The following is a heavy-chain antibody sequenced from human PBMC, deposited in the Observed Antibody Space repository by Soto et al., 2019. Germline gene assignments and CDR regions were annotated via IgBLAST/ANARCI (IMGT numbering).Heavy chain of an antibody. Sequence: PSETLSLTCAVSGGSFSGYYWSWIRQPPGKGLEWIGEINHSGSTNYNPSLKSRVTISVDTSKNQLSLKLSSVTAADTAVYYCARRRIVAAVHNWFDHWGQGTLVTVSS. J-gene: IGHJ5*02. V-gene: IGHV4-34*01. CDR2: INHSGST. CDR1: GGSFSGYY. CDR3: ARRRIVAAVHNWFDH. D-gene: IGHD6-13*01.